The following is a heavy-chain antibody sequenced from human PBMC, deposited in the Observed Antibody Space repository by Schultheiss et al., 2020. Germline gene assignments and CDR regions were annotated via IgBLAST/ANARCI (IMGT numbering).Heavy chain of an antibody. D-gene: IGHD3-16*02. V-gene: IGHV4-31*03. CDR2: IYYSGST. CDR3: ARRLAFGGVIVTGPYFDY. CDR1: GGSISSGGYY. Sequence: SETLSLTCTVSGGSISSGGYYWSWIRQHPGKGLEWIGYIYYSGSTYYNPSLKSRVTISVDTSKNQFSLKLSSVTAADTAVYYCARRLAFGGVIVTGPYFDYWGQGTLVTVSS. J-gene: IGHJ4*02.